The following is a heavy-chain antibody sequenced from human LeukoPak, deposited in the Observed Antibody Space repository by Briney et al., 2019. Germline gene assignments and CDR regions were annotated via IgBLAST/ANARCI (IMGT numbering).Heavy chain of an antibody. CDR2: INGDGSST. Sequence: GGSLRLSCAASGFTFSSYWMHWVRQAPGQGLVWVSRINGDGSSTTYADSVKGRFTFSRDNAKNTLYLQMNSLRAEDTAMYYCARSATGAYFDYWGQGTLVTVSS. CDR3: ARSATGAYFDY. D-gene: IGHD4/OR15-4a*01. CDR1: GFTFSSYW. J-gene: IGHJ4*02. V-gene: IGHV3-74*01.